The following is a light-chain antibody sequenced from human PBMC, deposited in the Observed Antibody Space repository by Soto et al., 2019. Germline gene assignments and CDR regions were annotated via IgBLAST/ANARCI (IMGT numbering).Light chain of an antibody. J-gene: IGLJ2*01. CDR1: SSDVGSYNL. V-gene: IGLV2-23*01. CDR3: CSYAVSSVV. CDR2: EGS. Sequence: QSVLTQPASVSGSPGPSITISCTGTSSDVGSYNLVSWYQQHPGKAPKLMIYEGSKRPSGVSNRFSGSKSGNTASLTISGLQAEDEADYYCCSYAVSSVVFGGGTKLTVL.